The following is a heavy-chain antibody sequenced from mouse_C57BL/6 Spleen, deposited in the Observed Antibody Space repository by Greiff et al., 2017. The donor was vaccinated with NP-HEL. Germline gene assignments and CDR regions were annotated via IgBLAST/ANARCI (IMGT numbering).Heavy chain of an antibody. CDR2: ISSGSSTI. Sequence: EVQLVESGGGLVKPGGSLKLSCAASGFTFSDYGMHWVRQAPEKGLEWVAYISSGSSTIYYADTVKGRFTISRDNAKNTLFLQMTSLRSEDTAMYYCARIPPYSNSFDYWGQGTTLTVSS. CDR3: ARIPPYSNSFDY. J-gene: IGHJ2*01. V-gene: IGHV5-17*01. CDR1: GFTFSDYG. D-gene: IGHD2-5*01.